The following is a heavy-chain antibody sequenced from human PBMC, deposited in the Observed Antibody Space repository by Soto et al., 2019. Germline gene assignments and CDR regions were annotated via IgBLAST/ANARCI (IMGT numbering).Heavy chain of an antibody. Sequence: EVQLVESGGGLVQPGGSLRLSCSASGFTFSNYWMSWVRQAPGKGLEWVANIKGDGSEIHYLDTVKGRFTTSRDNAKNSLYLQMKYLGVEDTAVYYCARHNSGDYGYWGHGTVVTVSS. D-gene: IGHD4-17*01. V-gene: IGHV3-7*04. CDR2: IKGDGSEI. CDR1: GFTFSNYW. CDR3: ARHNSGDYGY. J-gene: IGHJ1*01.